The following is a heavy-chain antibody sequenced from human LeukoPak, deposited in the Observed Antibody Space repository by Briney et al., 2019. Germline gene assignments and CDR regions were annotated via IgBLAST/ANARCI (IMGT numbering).Heavy chain of an antibody. CDR3: ANWPKSVPEGYSGYDYLDY. D-gene: IGHD5-12*01. CDR1: GFTFSSYA. J-gene: IGHJ4*02. Sequence: GSLRLSCAASGFTFSSYAMSWVRQAPGKGLEWVSAISGSGGSTYYADSVKGRFTISRDNSKNTLYLQMNSLRAEDTAVYYCANWPKSVPEGYSGYDYLDYWGQGTLVTVSS. CDR2: ISGSGGST. V-gene: IGHV3-23*01.